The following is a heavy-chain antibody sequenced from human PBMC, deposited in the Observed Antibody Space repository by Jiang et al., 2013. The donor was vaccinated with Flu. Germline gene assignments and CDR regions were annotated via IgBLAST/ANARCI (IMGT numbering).Heavy chain of an antibody. CDR1: GYIFTSNW. V-gene: IGHV5-51*01. J-gene: IGHJ3*02. Sequence: QLVESGAEVKKSGESLKISCKGSGYIFTSNWIGWVRQMPGKGLEWMGIIYPGDSDTRYSPSFEGQVTFSADKSIRTAYLQWSSLKASDTAMYYCARQQNREDAFDIWGQGTMVTVSS. D-gene: IGHD5-24*01. CDR2: IYPGDSDT. CDR3: ARQQNREDAFDI.